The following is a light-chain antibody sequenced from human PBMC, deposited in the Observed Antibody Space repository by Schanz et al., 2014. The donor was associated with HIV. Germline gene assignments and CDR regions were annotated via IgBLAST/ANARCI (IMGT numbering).Light chain of an antibody. CDR3: QQYNNWPPYT. J-gene: IGKJ2*01. CDR1: QSVSSSY. CDR2: GAS. V-gene: IGKV3-20*01. Sequence: EIVLTQSPGTLSLSPGERATLSCRASQSVSSSYLAWYQQKPGQPPRLLIYGASNRAAGIPARVSGSGSGTDFTLTISGLEPEDFAVYYCQQYNNWPPYTFGQGTKLEIK.